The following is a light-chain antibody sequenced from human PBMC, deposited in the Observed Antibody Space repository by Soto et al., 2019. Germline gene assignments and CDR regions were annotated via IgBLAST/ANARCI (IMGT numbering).Light chain of an antibody. V-gene: IGKV3D-15*01. Sequence: EIILTQSPGTLSLSPVERATLSCRASQSVSNNYLAWYQQKPGQAPRLLIYGASNRATGIPDRFSGSGSGTEFTLTISSLQSEDFAVYYCQQYHSWPAFGRGTKVDIK. CDR3: QQYHSWPA. CDR2: GAS. J-gene: IGKJ1*01. CDR1: QSVSNN.